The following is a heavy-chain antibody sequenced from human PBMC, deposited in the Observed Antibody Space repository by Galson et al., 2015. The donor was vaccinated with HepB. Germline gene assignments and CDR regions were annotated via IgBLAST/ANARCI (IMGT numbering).Heavy chain of an antibody. Sequence: SVKVSCKASGGTFSSYAISWVRQAPGQGLEWMGGIIPILGIANYAQKFQGRVTITADKSTSTAYMELSSLRSEDTAVYYCARAPWKTTVTTRGLDYYYYYMDVWGKGTTVTVSS. D-gene: IGHD4-17*01. CDR2: IIPILGIA. J-gene: IGHJ6*03. CDR3: ARAPWKTTVTTRGLDYYYYYMDV. CDR1: GGTFSSYA. V-gene: IGHV1-69*10.